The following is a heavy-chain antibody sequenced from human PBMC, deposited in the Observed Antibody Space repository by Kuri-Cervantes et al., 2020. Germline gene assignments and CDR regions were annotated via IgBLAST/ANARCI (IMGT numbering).Heavy chain of an antibody. V-gene: IGHV4-59*01. CDR3: ARGQWGYFDS. Sequence: GSLRLSCSISGGSISTYYWSWVRQPPGKGPEWIGYIYYSGNTNYNPSLKSRVTMSIDTSKNQVSLKLTSLTAADTARYYCARGQWGYFDSWGQGSLVTVSS. D-gene: IGHD2-8*01. CDR1: GGSISTYY. CDR2: IYYSGNT. J-gene: IGHJ4*03.